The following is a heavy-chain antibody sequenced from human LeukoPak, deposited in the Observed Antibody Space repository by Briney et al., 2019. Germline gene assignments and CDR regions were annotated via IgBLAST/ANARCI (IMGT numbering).Heavy chain of an antibody. V-gene: IGHV1-3*01. Sequence: ASVKVSCKASGYTFTSYAMHWVRQAPGQRLEWMGWINAGNGNTKYSQKFQGRVTITRDTSASTAYMELSSLRSEDTAVYYCARDGSGSYPRYNWFDPWGQGTLVTVSS. CDR1: GYTFTSYA. CDR2: INAGNGNT. CDR3: ARDGSGSYPRYNWFDP. J-gene: IGHJ5*02. D-gene: IGHD3-10*01.